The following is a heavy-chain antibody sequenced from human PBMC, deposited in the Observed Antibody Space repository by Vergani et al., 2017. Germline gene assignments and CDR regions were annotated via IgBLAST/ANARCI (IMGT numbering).Heavy chain of an antibody. D-gene: IGHD3-3*01. CDR3: AGGQYYDFWSGYYTVFEPSGY. CDR1: GFTFSSYS. J-gene: IGHJ4*02. Sequence: EVQLVESGGGLVKPGGSLRLSCAASGFTFSSYSMNWVRQAPGKGLEWVSSISSSISYIYYADSVKGRFTISRDNAKNSLYLQMNSLRAEDTAVYYCAGGQYYDFWSGYYTVFEPSGYWGQGTLVTVSS. CDR2: ISSSISYI. V-gene: IGHV3-21*01.